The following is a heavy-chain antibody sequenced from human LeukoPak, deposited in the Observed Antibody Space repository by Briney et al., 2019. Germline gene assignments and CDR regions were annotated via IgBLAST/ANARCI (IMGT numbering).Heavy chain of an antibody. Sequence: GASVKVSCKASGYSFTSYGISWVRQAPGQGLEWMGWISAYTGDTNYAQKLQGRVTMTTDTSTSTAYMELRSLRSDDTAVYYCAREYSSSWYGDWGQGTLVTVSS. J-gene: IGHJ4*02. V-gene: IGHV1-18*01. CDR1: GYSFTSYG. D-gene: IGHD6-13*01. CDR2: ISAYTGDT. CDR3: AREYSSSWYGD.